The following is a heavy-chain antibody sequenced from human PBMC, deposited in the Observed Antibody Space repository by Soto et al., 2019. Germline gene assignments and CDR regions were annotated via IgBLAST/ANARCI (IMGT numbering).Heavy chain of an antibody. Sequence: QVQLVESGGGVVQSGRSLRLSCAASGFTFSSYGMHWVRQAPGKGLEWVAVISYDGSNKYYADSVKGRFTISRDNSKNTLYLQMNSLRAEDTAVYYCAKGDDQIVALYGMDVWGQGTTVTVSS. J-gene: IGHJ6*02. D-gene: IGHD5-12*01. CDR2: ISYDGSNK. CDR3: AKGDDQIVALYGMDV. V-gene: IGHV3-30*18. CDR1: GFTFSSYG.